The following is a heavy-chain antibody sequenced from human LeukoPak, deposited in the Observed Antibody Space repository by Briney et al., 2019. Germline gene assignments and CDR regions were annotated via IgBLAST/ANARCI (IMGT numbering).Heavy chain of an antibody. Sequence: GGSLGLSCAASGFTVSSNYMSWVRQAPGKGLEWVSVIYSGGSTYYADSVKGRFTISRDNSKNTLYLQMNSLRAEDTAVYYCARGGPAAGRFDYWGQGTLVTVSS. CDR2: IYSGGST. CDR3: ARGGPAAGRFDY. V-gene: IGHV3-66*01. J-gene: IGHJ4*02. D-gene: IGHD6-13*01. CDR1: GFTVSSNY.